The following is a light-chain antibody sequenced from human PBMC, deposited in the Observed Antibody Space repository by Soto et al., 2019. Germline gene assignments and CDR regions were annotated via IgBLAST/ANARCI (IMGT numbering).Light chain of an antibody. CDR2: EAS. CDR3: SSYSISTAEL. V-gene: IGLV2-14*01. Sequence: QSVLTQPASVSGSPGQSITISCTGTSSDVGGYHYVSWYELLPGKGPKLILFEASIRPSGVSYRFSGSKSGNTASLPISGLQAEAEADYFCSSYSISTAELFGPGTKGTVL. CDR1: SSDVGGYHY. J-gene: IGLJ1*01.